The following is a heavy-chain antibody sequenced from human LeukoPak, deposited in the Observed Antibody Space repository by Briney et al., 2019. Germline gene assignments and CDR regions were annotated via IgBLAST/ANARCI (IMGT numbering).Heavy chain of an antibody. CDR3: ARDAGPEGYFDY. D-gene: IGHD1-14*01. CDR1: GYTFTSYG. Sequence: ASVKLSCTASGYTFTSYGISWVRHAHGPGNEMMGWISAYNGNTTYANKPQGRLTMTTDTSTSTAYMELRSLRSDDTAVYYCARDAGPEGYFDYWGQGTLVTVSS. V-gene: IGHV1-18*01. J-gene: IGHJ4*02. CDR2: ISAYNGNT.